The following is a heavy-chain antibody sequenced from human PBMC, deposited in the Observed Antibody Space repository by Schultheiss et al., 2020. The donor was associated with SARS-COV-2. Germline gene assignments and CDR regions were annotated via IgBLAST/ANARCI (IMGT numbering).Heavy chain of an antibody. CDR2: IYYSGST. Sequence: SETLSLTCAVSGGSISSSNWWSWVRQPPGKGLEWIGSIYYSGSTYYNPSLKSRVTISVDTSKNQFSLKLSSVTAADADVYYCARESGYSYGSQSVFDYWGQGNLVTVSS. V-gene: IGHV4-4*02. J-gene: IGHJ4*02. CDR1: GGSISSSNW. D-gene: IGHD5-18*01. CDR3: ARESGYSYGSQSVFDY.